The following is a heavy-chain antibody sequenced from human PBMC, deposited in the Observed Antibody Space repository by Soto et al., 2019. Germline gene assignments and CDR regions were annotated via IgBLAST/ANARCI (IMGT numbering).Heavy chain of an antibody. CDR1: GGNFISHA. J-gene: IGHJ4*02. V-gene: IGHV3-23*01. Sequence: GGSQSLCWAASGGNFISHAMSWVRQAPGKGLEWVSGISGSAGSTYYADSVKGRFTISRDNSKSTLYLQMSSLRAEDTAVYYCAKGPWETWSRPSYFDYWGQGTLVPGS. CDR2: ISGSAGST. CDR3: AKGPWETWSRPSYFDY. D-gene: IGHD1-26*01.